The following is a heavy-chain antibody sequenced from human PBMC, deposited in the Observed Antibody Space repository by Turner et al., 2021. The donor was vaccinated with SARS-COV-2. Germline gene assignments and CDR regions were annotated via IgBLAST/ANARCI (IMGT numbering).Heavy chain of an antibody. CDR2: VDPEDGET. CDR3: ATDEAAMVRGVIPYYYYGMDV. J-gene: IGHJ6*02. V-gene: IGHV1-69-2*01. Sequence: EVQLVQSGAEVKKPGATVKISCKVSGYTFPDYYMHWVQQAPGKGLEWMGLVDPEDGETIYAEKFQGRVTITADTSTDTAYMELSSLRSEDTAVYYCATDEAAMVRGVIPYYYYGMDVWGQGTTVTVSS. CDR1: GYTFPDYY. D-gene: IGHD3-10*01.